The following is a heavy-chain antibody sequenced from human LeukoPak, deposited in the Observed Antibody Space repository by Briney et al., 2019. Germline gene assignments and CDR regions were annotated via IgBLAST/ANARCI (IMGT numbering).Heavy chain of an antibody. V-gene: IGHV3-30*04. Sequence: GGSLRLSCAASGFTFSSYAMHWVRQAPGKGLEWVAVISYDGSNKYYADSVKARFTISRDNSKNTLYLQMNSLSADDTAVYYYAREKVRGSAGNYYYMDGWGKGTTVTVAS. CDR1: GFTFSSYA. D-gene: IGHD1-26*01. CDR3: AREKVRGSAGNYYYMDG. J-gene: IGHJ6*03. CDR2: ISYDGSNK.